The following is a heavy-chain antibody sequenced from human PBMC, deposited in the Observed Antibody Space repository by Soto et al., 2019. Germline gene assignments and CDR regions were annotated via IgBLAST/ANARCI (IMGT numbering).Heavy chain of an antibody. CDR1: GCSISTGGYY. D-gene: IGHD1-26*01. CDR2: IYYSGST. J-gene: IGHJ1*01. Sequence: SETLSLTCTVSGCSISTGGYYWSWIRQHPGKGLECIGYIYYSGSTYYNPSLKSRVTISVDTSKNQFSLRLSSVTAADTAMYYCATNGGYYDGSCPNCFPHWGQGTLVTVSS. V-gene: IGHV4-31*03. CDR3: ATNGGYYDGSCPNCFPH.